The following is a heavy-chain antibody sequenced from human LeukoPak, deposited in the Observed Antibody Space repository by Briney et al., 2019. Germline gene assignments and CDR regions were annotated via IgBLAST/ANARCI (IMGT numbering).Heavy chain of an antibody. D-gene: IGHD3-3*01. Sequence: SETLSLTCTVSGGSISSYYWSWIRQPPGKGLEWIGYIYYSGSTDYNPSLKSRVTISIDTSENQFSLKLSSVTAADTAVYCCASGQYYDLWSGYYVDWGQGTLVTVSS. CDR1: GGSISSYY. CDR2: IYYSGST. CDR3: ASGQYYDLWSGYYVD. V-gene: IGHV4-59*12. J-gene: IGHJ4*02.